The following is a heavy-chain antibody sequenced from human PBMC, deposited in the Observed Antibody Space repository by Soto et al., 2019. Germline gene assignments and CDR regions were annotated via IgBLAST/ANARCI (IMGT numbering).Heavy chain of an antibody. Sequence: HVQLVQSGAEVKKPESSVKVSCKAPGGTFSTYAISWVRQAPGQGLEWMGGIIPMFGTANYAQRFQDIVTITADESTNTVYMELSSLRSEDTAVYFCASGIQLWLRRINNGYSGWGQGTLVTVSS. J-gene: IGHJ4*02. V-gene: IGHV1-69*12. CDR3: ASGIQLWLRRINNGYSG. CDR2: IIPMFGTA. D-gene: IGHD5-18*01. CDR1: GGTFSTYA.